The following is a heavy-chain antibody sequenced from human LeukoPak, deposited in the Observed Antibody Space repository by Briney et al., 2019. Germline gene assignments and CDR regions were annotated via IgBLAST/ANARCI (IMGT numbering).Heavy chain of an antibody. CDR3: AKGRGRCSGGSCYSYYYYGMDV. CDR1: GFTFSSYG. V-gene: IGHV3-30*18. J-gene: IGHJ6*02. Sequence: PGGSLRLSCAASGFTFSSYGMHWVRQAPGKGLEWVAVISYDGSNKYYADSVKGRFTISRDNSKNTLYLQMNSLRAEDTAVYYCAKGRGRCSGGSCYSYYYYGMDVWGQGTTVTVSS. CDR2: ISYDGSNK. D-gene: IGHD2-15*01.